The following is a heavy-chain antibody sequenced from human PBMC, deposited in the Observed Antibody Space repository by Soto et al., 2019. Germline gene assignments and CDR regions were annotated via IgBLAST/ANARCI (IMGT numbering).Heavy chain of an antibody. CDR3: ARHSYYSSPLRFDP. D-gene: IGHD4-4*01. CDR2: IHYSGST. CDR1: GGSITGYY. Sequence: PSETLSLTCTVSGGSITGYYWSWIRQPPGKGPEWIGNIHYSGSTNYNPSLKSRVTISLDTSKNQFSLRLSSVTAAETAVYYCARHSYYSSPLRFDPWGQGPLVTVSS. V-gene: IGHV4-59*08. J-gene: IGHJ5*02.